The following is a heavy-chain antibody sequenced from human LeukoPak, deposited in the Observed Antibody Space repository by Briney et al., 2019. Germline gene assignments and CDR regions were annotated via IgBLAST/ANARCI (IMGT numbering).Heavy chain of an antibody. J-gene: IGHJ4*02. D-gene: IGHD6-13*01. V-gene: IGHV4-39*07. Sequence: SETLSLTCTVSGGSISSSSYYWGWIRQPPGKGLEWIGSIYYSGSTYYNPSLKSRVTISVDTSKNQFSLKLSSVTAADTAVYYCARSPGGIAAIDYWGQGTLVTVSS. CDR3: ARSPGGIAAIDY. CDR2: IYYSGST. CDR1: GGSISSSSYY.